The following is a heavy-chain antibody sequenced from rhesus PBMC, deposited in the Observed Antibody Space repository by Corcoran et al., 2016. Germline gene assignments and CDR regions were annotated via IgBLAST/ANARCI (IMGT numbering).Heavy chain of an antibody. Sequence: QVQLQQWGEGLVKPSETLSLTCAVSGGSVSSSNWWSWIRQPPGKGLEWIGYISGSIGSTYYNPSLKSRVTISTHTSKNQFSLKLSSVTAADTAVYYCARARYNWNYYFDYWGQGVLVTVSS. D-gene: IGHD1-26*01. CDR1: GGSVSSSNW. J-gene: IGHJ4*01. CDR3: ARARYNWNYYFDY. V-gene: IGHV4-65*01. CDR2: ISGSIGST.